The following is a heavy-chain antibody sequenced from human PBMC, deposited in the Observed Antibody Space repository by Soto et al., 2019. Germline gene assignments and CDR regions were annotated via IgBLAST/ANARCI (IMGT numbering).Heavy chain of an antibody. CDR2: IWNDGSNK. CDR3: ARGLDGYNDY. D-gene: IGHD5-12*01. J-gene: IGHJ4*02. CDR1: GFTFSSYG. V-gene: IGHV3-33*01. Sequence: QVQLVESGGGVVQPGRSLRLSCAASGFTFSSYGMHWVRQAPGKGLEWVAVIWNDGSNKYYADSVKGQFTISRDNSKNTLYLQMNSLRAEDTAVYYCARGLDGYNDYWGQGTLVTVSS.